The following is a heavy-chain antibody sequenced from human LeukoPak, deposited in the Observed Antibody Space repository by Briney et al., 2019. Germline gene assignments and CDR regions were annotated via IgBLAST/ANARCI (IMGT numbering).Heavy chain of an antibody. J-gene: IGHJ4*02. CDR1: GFTFSSYG. D-gene: IGHD1-26*01. CDR3: AKAKAPNKCELSPVDY. V-gene: IGHV3-30*02. Sequence: GGSLRLSCAASGFTFSSYGMHWVRQAPGKGLEWVAFIRYDGSNKYYADPVKGRFTISRDNSKNTLYLQMNSLKAEDTTVYYCAKAKAPNKCELSPVDYWGQGTLVTVSS. CDR2: IRYDGSNK.